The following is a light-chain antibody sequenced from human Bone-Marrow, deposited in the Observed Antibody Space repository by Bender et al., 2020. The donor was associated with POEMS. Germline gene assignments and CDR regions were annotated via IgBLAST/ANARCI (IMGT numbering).Light chain of an antibody. CDR2: QDT. Sequence: SYELTQPPSVSVSPGQTARITCSGDKMADYFAAWYQQRPGQSPILLIYQDTKRPSGIPERFFGSNSGLTATLTISGTQAMDEADYYCQAWDSSSVVFGGGTKLTVL. CDR3: QAWDSSSVV. V-gene: IGLV3-1*01. CDR1: KMADYF. J-gene: IGLJ2*01.